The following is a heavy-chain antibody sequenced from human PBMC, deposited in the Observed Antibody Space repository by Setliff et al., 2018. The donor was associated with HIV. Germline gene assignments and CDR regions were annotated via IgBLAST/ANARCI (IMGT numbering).Heavy chain of an antibody. V-gene: IGHV1-69*13. J-gene: IGHJ5*02. CDR3: ARDQATGYEKVWFSWIDP. CDR1: GGTFSLYA. Sequence: GASVKVSCKASGGTFSLYAINWVRQAPGQGLEWMGGIIPIFNTANYAQKFQGRVTITADGSTSTAYMELSSLRFEDTATYYCARDQATGYEKVWFSWIDPWGQGTLVHRLL. CDR2: IIPIFNTA. D-gene: IGHD5-12*01.